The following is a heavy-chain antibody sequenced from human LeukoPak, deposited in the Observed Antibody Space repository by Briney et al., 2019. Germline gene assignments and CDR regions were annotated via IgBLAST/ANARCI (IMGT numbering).Heavy chain of an antibody. CDR1: GGSFSGYY. V-gene: IGHV4-34*01. CDR2: ISHSGST. CDR3: AITLRSSNRWDDY. Sequence: PSETLSLTCAVYGGSFSGYYWHWIRQPPGKGLEWIAGISHSGSTNYNPSLKSRVTISVDMSEKQFSLKLSSVTAADTAVYYCAITLRSSNRWDDYWGQGTQVTVSS. J-gene: IGHJ4*02. D-gene: IGHD3-16*01.